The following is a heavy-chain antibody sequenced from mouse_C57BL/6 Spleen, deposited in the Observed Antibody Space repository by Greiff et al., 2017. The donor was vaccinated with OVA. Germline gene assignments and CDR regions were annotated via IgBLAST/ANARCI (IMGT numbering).Heavy chain of an antibody. V-gene: IGHV5-9-1*02. D-gene: IGHD2-4*01. CDR1: GFTFSSYA. J-gene: IGHJ3*01. Sequence: EVMLVESGEGLVKPGGSLKLSCAASGFTFSSYAMSWVRQTPEKRLEWVAYISSGGDYIYYADTVKGRFTISRDNARNTLYLQMSSLKSEDTAMYYCTRDRLYYDYAWFAYWGQGTLVTVSA. CDR2: ISSGGDYI. CDR3: TRDRLYYDYAWFAY.